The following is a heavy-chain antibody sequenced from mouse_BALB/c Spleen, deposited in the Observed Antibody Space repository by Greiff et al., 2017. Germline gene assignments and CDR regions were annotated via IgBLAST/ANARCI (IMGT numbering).Heavy chain of an antibody. CDR1: GYTFTDYA. CDR2: ISTYYGDA. J-gene: IGHJ4*01. CDR3: ARGGIHYAMDY. Sequence: QVQLQQSGAELVRPGVSVKISCKGSGYTFTDYAMHWVKQSHAKSLEWIGVISTYYGDASYNQKFKGKATMTVDKSSSTAYMELARLTSEDSAIYYCARGGIHYAMDYWGQGTSVTVSS. V-gene: IGHV1S137*01.